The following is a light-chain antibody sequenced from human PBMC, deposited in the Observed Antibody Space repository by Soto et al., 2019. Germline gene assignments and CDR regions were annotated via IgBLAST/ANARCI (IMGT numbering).Light chain of an antibody. CDR3: QVWDSSSDHVV. CDR2: YDS. Sequence: SYELTQPPSVSVAPGKTARITCGGNNIGSKSVHWYQQKPGQAPVLVIYYDSDRPSGIPERFSGSNSGNTATLTISRVEGGDEADYYCQVWDSSSDHVVFGGGTKRTVL. J-gene: IGLJ2*01. V-gene: IGLV3-21*04. CDR1: NIGSKS.